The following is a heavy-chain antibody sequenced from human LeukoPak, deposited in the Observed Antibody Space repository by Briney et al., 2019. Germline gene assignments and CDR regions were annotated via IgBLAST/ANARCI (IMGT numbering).Heavy chain of an antibody. CDR2: IYTSGST. J-gene: IGHJ6*03. CDR3: ARNYGYYYYYYMDV. V-gene: IGHV4-61*02. D-gene: IGHD3-10*01. CDR1: GDSISSGSYY. Sequence: SETLSLTCTVSGDSISSGSYYWSWIRQPAGKGLEWIGRIYTSGSTNYNPSLKSRVTISVDTSKNQFSLKLSSVTAADTAVYYCARNYGYYYYYYMDVWGKGTTVTIPS.